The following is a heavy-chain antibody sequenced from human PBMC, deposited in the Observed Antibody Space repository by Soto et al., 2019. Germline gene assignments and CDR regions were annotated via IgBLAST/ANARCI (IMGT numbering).Heavy chain of an antibody. CDR1: GGSITSHY. D-gene: IGHD3-10*01. CDR2: IHHSGST. V-gene: IGHV4-59*08. J-gene: IGHJ6*02. CDR3: ARQGFGQLHGLVDV. Sequence: PSETLSLTCSVSGGSITSHYCSWFRQPPGKGLEWIGYIHHSGSTSYNPSLKSRVTMSVDTSKNQFSLKVSSVTAADTALYYCARQGFGQLHGLVDVWGQGTTVX.